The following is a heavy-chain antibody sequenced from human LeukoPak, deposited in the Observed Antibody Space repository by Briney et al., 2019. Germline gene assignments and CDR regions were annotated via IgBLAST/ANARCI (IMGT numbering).Heavy chain of an antibody. CDR2: IWYDGSNK. CDR3: ARDDSSGYYDFDY. V-gene: IGHV3-33*01. CDR1: GFTFSSYG. Sequence: PGGSLRLSCAASGFTFSSYGMHWVRQAPGKGLEWVAVIWYDGSNKYYADSVKGRFTISRDSSKNTLYLQMNSLRAEDTAVYYCARDDSSGYYDFDYWAREPWSPSPQ. J-gene: IGHJ4*02. D-gene: IGHD3-22*01.